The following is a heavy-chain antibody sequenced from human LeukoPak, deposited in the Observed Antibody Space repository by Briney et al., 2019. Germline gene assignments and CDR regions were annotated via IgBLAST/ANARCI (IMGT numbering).Heavy chain of an antibody. Sequence: GGSLRLSCAASGFTFSTYWMNWVRQAPGKGLEWVANTNQDGSEKYYVDSVKGRFTISRDNAKNSLYLQMNSLRAEDTAVYYWARDPNHYFRGANYVAFNIWGQGQWSPSLQ. V-gene: IGHV3-7*01. CDR2: TNQDGSEK. D-gene: IGHD4/OR15-4a*01. CDR3: ARDPNHYFRGANYVAFNI. CDR1: GFTFSTYW. J-gene: IGHJ3*02.